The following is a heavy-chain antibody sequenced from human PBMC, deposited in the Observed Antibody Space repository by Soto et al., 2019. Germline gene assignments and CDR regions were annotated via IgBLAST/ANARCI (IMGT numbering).Heavy chain of an antibody. V-gene: IGHV3-21*04. CDR3: AKDTATFGNYYMDV. J-gene: IGHJ6*03. D-gene: IGHD3-10*01. CDR1: GFTFSSYA. CDR2: ISSISTYI. Sequence: GGSLRLSCAASGFTFSSYAMNWVRQAPGEGLEWVSSISSISTYIYHADSVKGRFTISRDNSKNTLYLQMNSLRAEDTFVYYCAKDTATFGNYYMDVWGKGTTVTVSS.